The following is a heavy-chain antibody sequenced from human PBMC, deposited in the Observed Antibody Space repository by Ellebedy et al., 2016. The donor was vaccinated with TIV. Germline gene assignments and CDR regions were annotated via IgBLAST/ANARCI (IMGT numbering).Heavy chain of an antibody. Sequence: GESLKISCAASGFTFSGHWMHWVRQAPGKGLVWLSRINRDGRRTTYAESVKGRFTISRDNAKNTLYLQRISLRAEDTAVYYCARNGIVGGTTEYYFDYWGQGTLVTVSS. CDR1: GFTFSGHW. CDR2: INRDGRRT. J-gene: IGHJ4*02. V-gene: IGHV3-74*01. CDR3: ARNGIVGGTTEYYFDY. D-gene: IGHD1-26*01.